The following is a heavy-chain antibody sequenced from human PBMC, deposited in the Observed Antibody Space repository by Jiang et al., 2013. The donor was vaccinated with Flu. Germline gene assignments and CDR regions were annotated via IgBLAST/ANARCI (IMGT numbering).Heavy chain of an antibody. CDR1: GGTFSNFA. Sequence: EVKKPGSSVKVSCKASGGTFSNFAINWVRQAPGRGLEWMGGIIPVFGTPNYAQNFQGRVTITADESTSTAYMELSSLRSEDTAVYYCARGVDYDSIGYYFFYWGQGTLVTVSS. CDR3: ARGVDYDSIGYYFFY. D-gene: IGHD3-22*01. V-gene: IGHV1-69*01. CDR2: IIPVFGTP. J-gene: IGHJ4*02.